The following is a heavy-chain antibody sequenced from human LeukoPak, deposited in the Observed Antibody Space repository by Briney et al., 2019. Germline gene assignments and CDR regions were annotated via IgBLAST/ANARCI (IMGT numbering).Heavy chain of an antibody. J-gene: IGHJ4*02. CDR1: GFTFSSYG. CDR3: AKSPRYPGFDY. V-gene: IGHV3-23*01. D-gene: IGHD1-14*01. CDR2: ISGSGGST. Sequence: GGSLRLSCAASGFTFSSYGMHWVRQAPGKGLEWVSAISGSGGSTYYADSVKGRFTISRDNSKNTLYLQMNSLRAEDTAVYYCAKSPRYPGFDYWGQGTLVTVSS.